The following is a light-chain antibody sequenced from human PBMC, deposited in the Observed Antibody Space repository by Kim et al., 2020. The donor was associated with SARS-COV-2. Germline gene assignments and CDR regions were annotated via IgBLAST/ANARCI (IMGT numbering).Light chain of an antibody. CDR1: SLRSYY. Sequence: SSELTHDPAVSVALGQTVRITCQGDSLRSYYATWYQQKPGQAPIVVIYGKNNRPSGIPDRFSGSSSGNTASLTITGTQAGDEADYYCNSRGSNDNVVFGGGTQLTVL. CDR3: NSRGSNDNVV. V-gene: IGLV3-19*01. CDR2: GKN. J-gene: IGLJ2*01.